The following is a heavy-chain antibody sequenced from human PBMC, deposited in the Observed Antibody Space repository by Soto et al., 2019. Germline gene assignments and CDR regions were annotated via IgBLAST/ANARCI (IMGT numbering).Heavy chain of an antibody. CDR2: ISGSGGST. D-gene: IGHD6-13*01. J-gene: IGHJ4*02. CDR1: GFTFSSYA. V-gene: IGHV3-23*01. CDR3: ATGQQLGY. Sequence: GGSLRLSCAASGFTFSSYAMSWVRQAPGKGLEWVSAISGSGGSTYYADSVKGRFTTPREHSNNTLYLQINSLRAEDTAVYYCATGQQLGYWGQGTLVTVSS.